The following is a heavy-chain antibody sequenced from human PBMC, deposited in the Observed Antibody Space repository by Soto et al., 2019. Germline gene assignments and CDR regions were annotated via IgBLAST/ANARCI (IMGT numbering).Heavy chain of an antibody. CDR2: IPQDGVDG. D-gene: IGHD2-21*02. V-gene: IGHV3-7*03. CDR1: GFTFSMYS. CDR3: ARDHLILPAHDFFYGSVV. J-gene: IGHJ6*02. Sequence: PGGSLRLSCEVSGFTFSMYSMSWVRQSPGKGLEWVAKIPQDGVDGHYADSVKGRFIISRDNGKNSLHLQLNNLRAEDTAVYYCARDHLILPAHDFFYGSVVWGRGATVTVSS.